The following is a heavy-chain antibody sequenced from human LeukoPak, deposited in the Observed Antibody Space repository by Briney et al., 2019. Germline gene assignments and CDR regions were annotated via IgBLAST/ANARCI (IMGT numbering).Heavy chain of an antibody. CDR2: IDITSSST. Sequence: GGSLRLSCAASGFTFSDHTMNWVRQPPGKGLEWIAYIDITSSSTYYADSVKGRFTISRDNARNSLFLQMSSLRVEDTALYYCARGPPLFDPWGQGTLVTVSS. CDR3: ARGPPLFDP. J-gene: IGHJ5*02. CDR1: GFTFSDHT. V-gene: IGHV3-48*01.